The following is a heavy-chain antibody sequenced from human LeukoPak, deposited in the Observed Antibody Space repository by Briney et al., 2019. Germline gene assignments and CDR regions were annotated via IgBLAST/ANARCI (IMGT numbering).Heavy chain of an antibody. CDR3: ARDGPAIVVVTAITRNDAFDI. CDR2: ISSSSSNI. V-gene: IGHV3-21*06. CDR1: GFTLSTYD. D-gene: IGHD2-21*02. Sequence: GGSLRLSCAASGFTLSTYDMHWVRQAPGKGLEWVSYISSSSSNIYDADSMKGRFTLSRDNTKNSLYLQMNSLRAEDTAVYYCARDGPAIVVVTAITRNDAFDIWGQGTMVTVSS. J-gene: IGHJ3*02.